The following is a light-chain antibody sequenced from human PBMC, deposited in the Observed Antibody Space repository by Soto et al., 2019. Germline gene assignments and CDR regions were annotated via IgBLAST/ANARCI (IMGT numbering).Light chain of an antibody. CDR3: QKYNNWPIT. V-gene: IGKV3-15*01. Sequence: DIVMIQSPATLSVSLGDRATLSCRASQIVLSNLAWYQQKPGQAPRLLIYGAYTMDSGLPARFSGSGSGTQFTLTISSLQSEDFAVYYCQKYNNWPITFGQGTRLEIK. CDR2: GAY. CDR1: QIVLSN. J-gene: IGKJ5*01.